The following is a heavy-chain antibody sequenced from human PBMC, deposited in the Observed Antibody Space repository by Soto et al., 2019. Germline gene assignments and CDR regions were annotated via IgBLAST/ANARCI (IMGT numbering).Heavy chain of an antibody. CDR2: ISGSDGNT. V-gene: IGHV3-23*01. J-gene: IGHJ4*02. D-gene: IGHD6-19*01. CDR3: AKDIESYSSGWYEE. CDR1: GFTFSTYA. Sequence: PGGSLRLSCAASGFTFSTYAMSWVRQAPGKGLEWVSCISGSDGNTYYADSVKGRFTISRDYSKNTLYLQMSSLRAEDTALYYCAKDIESYSSGWYEEWGQGTLVTVSS.